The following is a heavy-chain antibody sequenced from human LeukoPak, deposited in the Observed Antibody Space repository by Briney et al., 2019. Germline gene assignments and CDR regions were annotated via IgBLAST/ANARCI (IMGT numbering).Heavy chain of an antibody. J-gene: IGHJ3*02. V-gene: IGHV4-59*08. CDR2: IYYSGST. D-gene: IGHD6-13*01. CDR3: AARIAAAANQAPRDDAFDI. CDR1: GGSISSYY. Sequence: PSETLSLTCTVSGGSISSYYWSWIRQPPGKGLEWIGYIYYSGSTNYNPSLKSRVTISVDTSKNQFSLKLSSVTAADTAVYYCAARIAAAANQAPRDDAFDIWGQGTMVTVSS.